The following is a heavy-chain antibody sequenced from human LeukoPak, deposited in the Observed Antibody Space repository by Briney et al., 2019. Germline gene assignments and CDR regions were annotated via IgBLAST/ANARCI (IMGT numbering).Heavy chain of an antibody. Sequence: SETLSLTCTVSGGSISSYYWSWIRQPPGKGLEWIGYIYYSGSTNYNPSLKSRVTISVDTSKNQFSLKLSSVTAADTAVYYCARRPGGSTRYYFDYWGQGTLVTVSS. CDR2: IYYSGST. J-gene: IGHJ4*02. CDR3: ARRPGGSTRYYFDY. D-gene: IGHD2-2*01. V-gene: IGHV4-59*08. CDR1: GGSISSYY.